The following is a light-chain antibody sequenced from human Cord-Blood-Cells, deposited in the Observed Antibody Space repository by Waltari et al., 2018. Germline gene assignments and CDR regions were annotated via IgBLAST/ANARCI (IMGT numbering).Light chain of an antibody. CDR2: YVS. J-gene: IGLJ1*01. V-gene: IGLV2-14*01. CDR3: SSYTSSSTLV. Sequence: QSALTQPASVSGSPGQSITISCTGTSSDVAGYNYVSWYQQHPGKAPKLMIYYVSNRPSGVSNRFSGSKSGNTASLTISGLQAEDEADYYCSSYTSSSTLVFGTGTKVTVL. CDR1: SSDVAGYNY.